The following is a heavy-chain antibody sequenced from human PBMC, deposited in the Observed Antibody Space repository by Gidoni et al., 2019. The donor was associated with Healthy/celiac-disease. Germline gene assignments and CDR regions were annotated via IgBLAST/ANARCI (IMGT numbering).Heavy chain of an antibody. D-gene: IGHD4-17*01. CDR1: GFTFSSYS. CDR3: ARGSTTVRGGAFDI. V-gene: IGHV3-21*01. CDR2: ISSSSSYI. Sequence: EVQLVESGGGLVKPGGSLRLSCAASGFTFSSYSMNWVRQAPGKGLEWVSSISSSSSYIYYADSVKGRFTISRDNAKNSLYLQRNSLRAEDTAVYYCARGSTTVRGGAFDIWGQGTMVTVSS. J-gene: IGHJ3*02.